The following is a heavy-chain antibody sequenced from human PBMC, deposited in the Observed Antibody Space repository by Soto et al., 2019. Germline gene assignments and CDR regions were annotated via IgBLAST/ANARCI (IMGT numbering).Heavy chain of an antibody. Sequence: QVQLQESGPGLVKPSETLSLTCTVSGGSVSSGSYYWSWIRQPPGKGLEWIGYIYYSGSTNYNPSLKIRVTISVDTSKNHFSLKLSSVTAADTAVYYCASRGASSYYYYYYGMDVWGQGTTVTVSS. D-gene: IGHD1-26*01. V-gene: IGHV4-61*03. CDR1: GGSVSSGSYY. CDR3: ASRGASSYYYYYYGMDV. J-gene: IGHJ6*02. CDR2: IYYSGST.